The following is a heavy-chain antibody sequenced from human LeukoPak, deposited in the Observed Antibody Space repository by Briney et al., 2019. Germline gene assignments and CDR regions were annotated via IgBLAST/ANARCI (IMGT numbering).Heavy chain of an antibody. V-gene: IGHV4-34*12. CDR1: ARSFSGYY. D-gene: IGHD3-10*02. CDR2: IIHRGST. J-gene: IGHJ6*02. CDR3: AGAVSTVFGYGHSYYYYGMDV. Sequence: PSETLSLTCAVYARSFSGYYGSCLRQPPGKGLEWIGEIIHRGSTNYNRSLKSRVTISVDTSKNQFSLQLSSVTAADTGVYYCAGAVSTVFGYGHSYYYYGMDVWGQGTTVTVSS.